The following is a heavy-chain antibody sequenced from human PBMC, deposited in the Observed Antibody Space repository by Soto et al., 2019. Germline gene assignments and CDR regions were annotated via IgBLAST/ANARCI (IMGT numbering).Heavy chain of an antibody. CDR1: GFTFSSYA. CDR3: ARALDYTIFGVVTPLGGYYYYGMDV. J-gene: IGHJ6*02. CDR2: ISGSGGST. V-gene: IGHV3-23*01. Sequence: QAGGSLRLSCAASGFTFSSYAMSWVRQAPGKGLEWVSAISGSGGSTYYADSVKGRFTISRDNSKNTLYLQMNSLRAEDTAVYYCARALDYTIFGVVTPLGGYYYYGMDVWGQGTTVTVSS. D-gene: IGHD3-3*01.